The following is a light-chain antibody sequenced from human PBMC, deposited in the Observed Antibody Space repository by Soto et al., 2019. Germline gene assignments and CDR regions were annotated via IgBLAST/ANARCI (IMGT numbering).Light chain of an antibody. V-gene: IGLV2-23*01. Sequence: QSALTQPASVSGSPGQSITISCTGTSSDVGSYRLVSWYQQHPGKAPKLMIYEGSKRPSGVSDRFSGSKSGNTASLTISELQAEDEADYYCCSYAGTNTYVFGTGTKLTVL. J-gene: IGLJ1*01. CDR3: CSYAGTNTYV. CDR1: SSDVGSYRL. CDR2: EGS.